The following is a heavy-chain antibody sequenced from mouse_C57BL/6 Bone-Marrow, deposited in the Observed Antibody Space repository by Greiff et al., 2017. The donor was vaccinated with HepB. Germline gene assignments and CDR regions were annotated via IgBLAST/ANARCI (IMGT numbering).Heavy chain of an antibody. D-gene: IGHD1-1*01. CDR1: GFNIKNTY. CDR2: IDPANGST. CDR3: ARGVWVYDYGEPFAY. Sequence: EVQLQQSVAELVRPGASVKLSCTASGFNIKNTYMHWVKQRPEQGLEWIGRIDPANGSTKYAPKFQGKATITADTSSNTAYLKLSSLTSEDTAIYYCARGVWVYDYGEPFAYWGQGTLVTVSA. J-gene: IGHJ3*01. V-gene: IGHV14-3*01.